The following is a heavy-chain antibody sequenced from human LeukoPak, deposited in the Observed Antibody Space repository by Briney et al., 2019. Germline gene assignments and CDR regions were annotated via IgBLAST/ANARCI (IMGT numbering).Heavy chain of an antibody. Sequence: SETLSLTCTVSGGSISSDNYYWSWIRQPAGKGLEWIGRIYISGSTSYKPSLKSRVTISRDTSKNEFSLKLSSVTAADTAVYYCARDSRRDGYNLDYWGRGTLVTVSS. J-gene: IGHJ4*02. CDR1: GGSISSDNYY. V-gene: IGHV4-61*02. CDR2: IYISGST. D-gene: IGHD5-24*01. CDR3: ARDSRRDGYNLDY.